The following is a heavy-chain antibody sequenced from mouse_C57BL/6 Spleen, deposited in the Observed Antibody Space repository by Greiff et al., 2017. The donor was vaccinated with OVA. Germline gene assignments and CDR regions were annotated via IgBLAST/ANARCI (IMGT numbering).Heavy chain of an antibody. V-gene: IGHV1-52*01. D-gene: IGHD1-1*01. CDR1: GYTFTSYW. CDR3: ARATTVVAPGV. J-gene: IGHJ1*03. Sequence: QVQLQQPGAELVRPGSSVKLSCKASGYTFTSYWMHWVKQRPIQGLEWIGNIDPSDSETHYNQKFKDKATLTVDKSSSTAYMQLSSLTSEDSAVYYCARATTVVAPGVWGTGTTVTVSS. CDR2: IDPSDSET.